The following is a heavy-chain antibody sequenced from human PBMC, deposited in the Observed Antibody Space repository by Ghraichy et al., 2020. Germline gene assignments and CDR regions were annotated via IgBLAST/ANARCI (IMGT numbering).Heavy chain of an antibody. CDR1: GFTFSSYG. Sequence: GGSLRLSCAASGFTFSSYGMHWVRQAPGKGLEWVAVISYDESNKYYADSVKGRFTISRDNSKNTLYLQMNSLRAEDTAVYYCAKSRYCSSTSCYHYYYGMDVWGQGTTVTVSS. CDR2: ISYDESNK. D-gene: IGHD2-2*01. J-gene: IGHJ6*02. V-gene: IGHV3-30*18. CDR3: AKSRYCSSTSCYHYYYGMDV.